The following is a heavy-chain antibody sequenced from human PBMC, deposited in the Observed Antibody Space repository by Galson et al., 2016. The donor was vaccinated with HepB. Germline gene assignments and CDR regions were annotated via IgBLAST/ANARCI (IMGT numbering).Heavy chain of an antibody. CDR1: GYTLTDYY. V-gene: IGHV1-2*02. CDR2: INPNSGGT. CDR3: ARVFTMVRGVTNTFYYYGMDV. Sequence: SVKVSCKASGYTLTDYYIHWVRQAPGQGLEWMGWINPNSGGTNYAQKFQGRVTMTRDTSISTAYMELSGLKSDDTAVYYCARVFTMVRGVTNTFYYYGMDVWGQGTTVTGSS. J-gene: IGHJ6*02. D-gene: IGHD3-10*01.